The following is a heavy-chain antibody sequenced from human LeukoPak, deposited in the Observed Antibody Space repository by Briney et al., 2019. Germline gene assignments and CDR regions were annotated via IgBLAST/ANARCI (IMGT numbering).Heavy chain of an antibody. V-gene: IGHV3-23*01. Sequence: GGSLRLSCEASGITLSHCAMSWVRQAPGKGLEWVSAISGSGANIYHADFVKGRFTISRDNYKNTLYLQMNSLGVEDTAVYYCASGGVVYGACCDFWGQGTLVTVSS. CDR1: GITLSHCA. CDR2: ISGSGANI. D-gene: IGHD3-16*01. J-gene: IGHJ4*02. CDR3: ASGGVVYGACCDF.